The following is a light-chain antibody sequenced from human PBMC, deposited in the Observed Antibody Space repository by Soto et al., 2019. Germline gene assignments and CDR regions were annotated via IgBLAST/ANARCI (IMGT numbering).Light chain of an antibody. CDR3: HQASSFPLT. V-gene: IGKV1-12*01. CDR2: GAT. CDR1: QVISSW. J-gene: IGKJ4*01. Sequence: IQMTQSPSSVSAAVGDRVTITCRASQVISSWLAWYQQRPGTAPKLLIYGATTLRSGVPSRFRGSESGTLFTLTISSLQPEDSATYYCHQASSFPLTFGGGTKVEIQ.